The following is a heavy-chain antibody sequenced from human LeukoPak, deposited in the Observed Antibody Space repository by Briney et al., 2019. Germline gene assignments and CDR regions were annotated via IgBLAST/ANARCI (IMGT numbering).Heavy chain of an antibody. V-gene: IGHV3-7*01. CDR3: ARGGYSFDY. J-gene: IGHJ4*02. CDR2: LHADGVEQ. D-gene: IGHD5-18*01. Sequence: HPGGSLRLSCAASGFSLSGYWMTWVRQAPGKGLEWVARLHADGVEQNYVDSVTGRFTMSRDNAKNSLDLQMNSLRVGDTAVYYCARGGYSFDYLGQGTLVAVSS. CDR1: GFSLSGYW.